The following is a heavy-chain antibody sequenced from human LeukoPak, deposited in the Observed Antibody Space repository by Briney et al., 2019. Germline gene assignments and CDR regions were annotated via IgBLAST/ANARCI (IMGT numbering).Heavy chain of an antibody. Sequence: ASVTVSFKASAGTFTSYAFSWVRQAPGQGLEWMGGMIPIFGKANYAQKVQGRVTITTEESTSTAYMELSSLRSEDTAVYYCARSPRSSGYYDPDYWGQGTLVTVSS. CDR3: ARSPRSSGYYDPDY. CDR2: MIPIFGKA. J-gene: IGHJ4*02. CDR1: AGTFTSYA. V-gene: IGHV1-69*05. D-gene: IGHD3-22*01.